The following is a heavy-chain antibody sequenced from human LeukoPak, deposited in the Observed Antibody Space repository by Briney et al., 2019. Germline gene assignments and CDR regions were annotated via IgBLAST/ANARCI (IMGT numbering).Heavy chain of an antibody. J-gene: IGHJ4*02. Sequence: GRSLRLSCAASGFTFSSYSMNWVRQAPGKGLEWVSSISSSSSYIYYADSVKGRFTISRDNAKNSLYLQMNSLRAEDTAVYYCARAERAVAGIPPTFDYWGQGTLVTVSS. CDR3: ARAERAVAGIPPTFDY. V-gene: IGHV3-21*01. D-gene: IGHD6-19*01. CDR1: GFTFSSYS. CDR2: ISSSSSYI.